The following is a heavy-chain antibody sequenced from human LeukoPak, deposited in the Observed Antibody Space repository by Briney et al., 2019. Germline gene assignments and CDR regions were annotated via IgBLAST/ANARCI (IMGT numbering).Heavy chain of an antibody. J-gene: IGHJ6*02. V-gene: IGHV3-74*01. CDR1: GFTFSTYW. CDR3: TRNPGVDV. CDR2: INGDGSSS. Sequence: GGSLRPSCAASGFTFSTYWMHWVRQAPGKGLVWVSRINGDGSSSTYADSVKGRFTISRDNAKNTLYLQMNSLRTEDTAVYYCTRNPGVDVWGQGTTVTVSS.